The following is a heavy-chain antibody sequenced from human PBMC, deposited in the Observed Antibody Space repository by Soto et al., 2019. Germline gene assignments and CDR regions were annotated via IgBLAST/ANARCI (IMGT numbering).Heavy chain of an antibody. Sequence: ASVKVSCKASGGTFSSYAISWVRQAPGQGLEWMGGFDPKDGATIYAQKFQGRVTMTEDTSTDTAYMELSSLRSEDTAVYYCATDQWDYWGQGTLVTVSS. D-gene: IGHD2-8*01. J-gene: IGHJ4*02. CDR3: ATDQWDY. CDR2: FDPKDGAT. V-gene: IGHV1-24*01. CDR1: GGTFSSYA.